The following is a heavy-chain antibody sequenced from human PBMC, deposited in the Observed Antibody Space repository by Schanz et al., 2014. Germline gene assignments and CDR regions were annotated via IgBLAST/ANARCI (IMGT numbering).Heavy chain of an antibody. CDR2: LNGDGSST. CDR3: ARENLNWEAFDI. V-gene: IGHV3-74*03. CDR1: GFTFSSCY. Sequence: EVQLVESGGGLVQPGGSLRLSCVASGFTFSSCYMHWVRQAPGKGLVWVSRLNGDGSSTTYADSVKGRFTISRDNAKNTLYLQMNSLRAEDTAVYYCARENLNWEAFDIWGQGTVVTVSS. J-gene: IGHJ3*02. D-gene: IGHD7-27*01.